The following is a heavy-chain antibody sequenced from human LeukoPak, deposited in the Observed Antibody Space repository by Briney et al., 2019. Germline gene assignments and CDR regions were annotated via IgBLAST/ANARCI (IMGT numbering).Heavy chain of an antibody. Sequence: SGGSLRLSCAASGFTFSSYGMHWVRQAPGKGLEWVAFIRYDGSNKYYADSVKGRFTISRDNSKNTVYLQMNSLRAEDTAVYYCAKDYCSSTSCYNNYFDYWGQGTLVTVSS. V-gene: IGHV3-30*02. CDR1: GFTFSSYG. J-gene: IGHJ4*02. CDR3: AKDYCSSTSCYNNYFDY. CDR2: IRYDGSNK. D-gene: IGHD2-2*02.